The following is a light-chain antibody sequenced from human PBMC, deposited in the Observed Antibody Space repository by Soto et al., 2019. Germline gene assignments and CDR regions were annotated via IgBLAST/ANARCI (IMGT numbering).Light chain of an antibody. V-gene: IGLV6-57*04. CDR2: EVN. CDR1: SGSIASNY. CDR3: QSYHSGNVV. J-gene: IGLJ2*01. Sequence: NFMLTQPHSVSESPGKTVTISSTRSSGSIASNYVQWYQQRPGSAPTPVIYEVNERPSGVPDRFSGSIDSSSNSASLTISGLKTDDEADYYCQSYHSGNVVFGGGTKLTVL.